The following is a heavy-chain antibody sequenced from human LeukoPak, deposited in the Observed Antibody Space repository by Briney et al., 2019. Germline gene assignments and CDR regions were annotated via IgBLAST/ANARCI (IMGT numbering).Heavy chain of an antibody. CDR1: GFTFSSYG. CDR2: IRYDGSNK. Sequence: GGSLRLSCAASGFTFSSYGMHWVRQAPGKGLEWVAFIRYDGSNKYYADSVKGQFTISRDNSKNTLYLQMNSLRAEDTAVYYCAKDRCGGGGSCYQGHYFDYWGQGTLVTVSS. J-gene: IGHJ4*02. V-gene: IGHV3-30*02. CDR3: AKDRCGGGGSCYQGHYFDY. D-gene: IGHD2-15*01.